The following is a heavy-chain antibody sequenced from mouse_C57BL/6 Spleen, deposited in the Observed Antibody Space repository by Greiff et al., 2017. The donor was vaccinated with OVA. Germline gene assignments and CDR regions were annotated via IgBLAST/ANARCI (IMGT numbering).Heavy chain of an antibody. D-gene: IGHD2-1*01. CDR2: IYPGDGDT. CDR1: GYAFSSSW. J-gene: IGHJ2*01. CDR3: ARGGELLDY. Sequence: VQLQQSGPELVKPGASVKISCKASGYAFSSSWMNWVKQRPGKGLEWIGQIYPGDGDTNYNGKFKGKATLTADKSSSTAYMQLSSLTSEDSAVYFCARGGELLDYWGQGTTLTVSS. V-gene: IGHV1-82*01.